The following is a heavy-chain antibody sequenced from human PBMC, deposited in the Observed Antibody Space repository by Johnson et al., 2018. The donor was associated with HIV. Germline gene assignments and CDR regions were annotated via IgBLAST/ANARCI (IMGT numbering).Heavy chain of an antibody. J-gene: IGHJ3*02. V-gene: IGHV3-66*01. D-gene: IGHD1-7*01. CDR1: GFTVTTKY. CDR2: IYSGGST. Sequence: VQLVESGGGLVQPGGSLRLSCAASGFTVTTKYMSWVRQAPGKGLEWVSVIYSGGSTYYTDSVKGRFTISRDNSKNTLYLQMNSLRAEDTAVYYCAKDQWYNWNYVSPDAFDIWGQGTMVTVSS. CDR3: AKDQWYNWNYVSPDAFDI.